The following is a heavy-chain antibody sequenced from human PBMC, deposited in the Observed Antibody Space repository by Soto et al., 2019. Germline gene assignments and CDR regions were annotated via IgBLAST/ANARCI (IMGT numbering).Heavy chain of an antibody. D-gene: IGHD5-12*01. J-gene: IGHJ4*02. V-gene: IGHV4-4*02. CDR3: AEDGTNGYNLMY. Sequence: QVQLQESGPGLVEPSGTLSLTCSVSGDSISGGGWWSWVRQPPGKGLEWIGEVYHTGSTNYNPSLKSRVTISVDKSKNHFSLSLNPVTAADTAIYFCAEDGTNGYNLMYWGQGTLVTVAS. CDR1: GDSISGGGW. CDR2: VYHTGST.